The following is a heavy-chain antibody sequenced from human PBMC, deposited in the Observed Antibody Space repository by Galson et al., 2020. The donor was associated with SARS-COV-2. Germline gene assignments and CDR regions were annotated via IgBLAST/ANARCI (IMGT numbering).Heavy chain of an antibody. CDR1: GGSISSGGYY. J-gene: IGHJ6*02. D-gene: IGHD2-2*01. Sequence: SQTLSLTCTVPGGSISSGGYYWSWIRQHPGKGLEWIGYIYYSGSTYYNPSLKSRVTISVDTSKNQFSLKLSSVTAADTAVYYCARDRVVPADNIRHYYYYYGMDVWGQGTTVTVSS. CDR3: ARDRVVPADNIRHYYYYYGMDV. CDR2: IYYSGST. V-gene: IGHV4-31*03.